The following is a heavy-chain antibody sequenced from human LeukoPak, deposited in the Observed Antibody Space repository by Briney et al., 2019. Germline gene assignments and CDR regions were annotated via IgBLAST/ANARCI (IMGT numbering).Heavy chain of an antibody. V-gene: IGHV4-59*01. CDR3: ARFYYDSSGYGFDP. J-gene: IGHJ5*02. CDR2: IYYSGGT. CDR1: GGSISSYY. Sequence: NPSETLSLTCTVSGGSISSYYWSWIRQPPGKGLEWIGYIYYSGGTNYNPSLKSRVTISVDTSKNQFSLKLSSVTAADTAVYYCARFYYDSSGYGFDPWGQGTLVTVSS. D-gene: IGHD3-22*01.